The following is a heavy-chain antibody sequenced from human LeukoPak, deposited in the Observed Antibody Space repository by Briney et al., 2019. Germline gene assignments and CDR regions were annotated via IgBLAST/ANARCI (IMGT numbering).Heavy chain of an antibody. Sequence: PGGSLRLSCAASGFTFSSYAMSWVRQAPGKGLEWVSAISGSGGSTYYADSVEGRFTISRDNSKNTLYLQMNSLRAEDTAVYYCGKDRKTCSSTSCYTFPGCWFDPWGQGTLVTVSS. J-gene: IGHJ5*02. CDR2: ISGSGGST. D-gene: IGHD2-2*02. CDR1: GFTFSSYA. V-gene: IGHV3-23*01. CDR3: GKDRKTCSSTSCYTFPGCWFDP.